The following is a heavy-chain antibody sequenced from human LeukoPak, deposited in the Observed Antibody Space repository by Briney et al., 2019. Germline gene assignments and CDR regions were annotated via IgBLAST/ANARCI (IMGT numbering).Heavy chain of an antibody. Sequence: PGGSLRLSCAASGLTFSSYWMHWVRQAPGKGLVWVSRINSDGSTTNYADSVKGRFTISRDNAKTSMYLQMNSLRAEDTAVYYCVSRYCTITNCYKASGTGSFDIWGQGTMVSVSS. CDR2: INSDGSTT. J-gene: IGHJ3*02. CDR1: GLTFSSYW. D-gene: IGHD2-2*02. V-gene: IGHV3-74*01. CDR3: VSRYCTITNCYKASGTGSFDI.